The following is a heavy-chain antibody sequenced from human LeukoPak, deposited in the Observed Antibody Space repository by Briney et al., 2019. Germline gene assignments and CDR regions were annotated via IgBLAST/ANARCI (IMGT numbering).Heavy chain of an antibody. J-gene: IGHJ4*02. D-gene: IGHD6-13*01. V-gene: IGHV3-21*04. CDR2: ISSTTNYI. CDR3: AKESRRQQLAPFDY. CDR1: GFTFSSYT. Sequence: PGGSLRLSCAASGFTFSSYTMNWVRQAPGKGLEWVSSISSTTNYIYYVDSVKGRFTISRDNSKNTLYLQMNSLRAEDTAVYYCAKESRRQQLAPFDYWGQGTLVTVSS.